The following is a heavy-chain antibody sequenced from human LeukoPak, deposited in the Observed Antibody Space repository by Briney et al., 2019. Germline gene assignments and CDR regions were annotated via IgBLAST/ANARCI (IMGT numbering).Heavy chain of an antibody. CDR2: MRYDGSNK. V-gene: IGHV3-30*02. CDR1: GFTFNIYG. J-gene: IGHJ4*02. D-gene: IGHD5-24*01. Sequence: GGSLRLSCAASGFTFNIYGMHWVRQAPGKGLEWVAFMRYDGSNKYYADSVKGRFTISRDNSKNTLYLQMNSLRVEDTAVYYCAKDRGDGYPTHFDYWGQGTLVTVSS. CDR3: AKDRGDGYPTHFDY.